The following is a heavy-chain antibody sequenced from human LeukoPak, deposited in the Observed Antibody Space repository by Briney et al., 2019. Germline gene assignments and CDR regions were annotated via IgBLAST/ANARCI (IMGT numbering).Heavy chain of an antibody. CDR1: GFTFENYG. J-gene: IGHJ4*02. CDR3: ARRGSGIDY. CDR2: INWSGGTI. D-gene: IGHD2-15*01. V-gene: IGHV3-20*04. Sequence: GGSLRLSCAASGFTFENYGMTWVRQAPGKGLEWVSHINWSGGTIDYADSVKGRFTISRDDAKRSLYLQMNSLTAEDTALYYCARRGSGIDYWGQGALVAVSS.